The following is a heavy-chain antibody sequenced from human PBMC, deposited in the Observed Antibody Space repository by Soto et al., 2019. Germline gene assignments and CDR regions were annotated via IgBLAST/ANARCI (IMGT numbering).Heavy chain of an antibody. J-gene: IGHJ6*03. CDR1: GGSISSYY. V-gene: IGHV4-59*01. CDR2: IYYSGST. D-gene: IGHD3-3*01. CDR3: ASTRYYDFWSGYPYYYYYYYMDV. Sequence: SETLSLTCTVSGGSISSYYWSWIRQPPGKGLEWIGYIYYSGSTNYNPSLKSRVTISVDTSKNQFSLKPSSVTAADTAVYYCASTRYYDFWSGYPYYYYYYYMDVWGKGTTVTVSS.